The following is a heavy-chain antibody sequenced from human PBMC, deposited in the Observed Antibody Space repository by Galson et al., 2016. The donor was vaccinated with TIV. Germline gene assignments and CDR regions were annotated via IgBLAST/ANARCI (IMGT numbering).Heavy chain of an antibody. D-gene: IGHD2-21*02. CDR2: ITYTSATI. CDR3: ARPGNSDGDRRGAFDL. CDR1: GFTFSSWH. J-gene: IGHJ3*01. Sequence: SLRLSCAASGFTFSSWHMDWVRQAPGEGLEWISFITYTSATIYYADSVKGRFTVSRDNAKNSLYLQMNSLRAEDTAVYYCARPGNSDGDRRGAFDLWGQGTMVTVSP. V-gene: IGHV3-48*04.